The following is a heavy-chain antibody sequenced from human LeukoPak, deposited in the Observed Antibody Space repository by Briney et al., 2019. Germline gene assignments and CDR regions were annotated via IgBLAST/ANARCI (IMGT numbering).Heavy chain of an antibody. CDR3: ARLKRYCSGGSCYQPRGWFDP. V-gene: IGHV4-39*07. CDR1: GGSISSSSYY. J-gene: IGHJ5*02. D-gene: IGHD2-15*01. Sequence: PSETLSLTCTVSGGSISSSSYYWGWIRQPPGKGLEWIGSIYYSGSTYYNPSLKSRVTISVDTSKNQFSLKLSSVTAADTAVYYCARLKRYCSGGSCYQPRGWFDPWGQGTLVTVSS. CDR2: IYYSGST.